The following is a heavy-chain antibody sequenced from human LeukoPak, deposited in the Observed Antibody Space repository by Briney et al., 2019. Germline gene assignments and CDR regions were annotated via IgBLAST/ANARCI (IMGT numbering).Heavy chain of an antibody. CDR2: IIPIFGTA. J-gene: IGHJ4*02. CDR3: ARDPAIYCSSTSCYGGGFDY. Sequence: ASVKVSCKASGGTFSSYAISWVRQAPGQGLEWMGGIIPIFGTANYAQKFQGRVTITADESTSTAYMELSSLRFEDTAVYYCARDPAIYCSSTSCYGGGFDYWGQGTLVTVSS. CDR1: GGTFSSYA. D-gene: IGHD2-2*01. V-gene: IGHV1-69*13.